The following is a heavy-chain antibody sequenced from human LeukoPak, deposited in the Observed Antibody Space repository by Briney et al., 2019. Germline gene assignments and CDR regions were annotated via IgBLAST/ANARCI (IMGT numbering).Heavy chain of an antibody. J-gene: IGHJ4*02. Sequence: SETLSLTCSVSGGSISSYYWGWIRQPPGKGLEWIGNIYNSGSTNYNPSLKSRGTISVDTSKNQFSLKLSSVTAADTAVYYCASGSSGWVAYWGQGTLVTVSS. V-gene: IGHV4-59*01. CDR3: ASGSSGWVAY. D-gene: IGHD6-19*01. CDR2: IYNSGST. CDR1: GGSISSYY.